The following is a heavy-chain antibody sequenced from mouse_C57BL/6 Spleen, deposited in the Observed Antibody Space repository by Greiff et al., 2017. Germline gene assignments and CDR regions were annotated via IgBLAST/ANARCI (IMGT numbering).Heavy chain of an antibody. J-gene: IGHJ1*03. CDR3: ATHDYGSEYFDV. V-gene: IGHV1-76*01. D-gene: IGHD1-1*01. Sequence: VQLKESGAELVRPGASVKLSCKASGYTFTDYYINWVKQRPGQGLEWIARIYPGSGNTYYNEKFKGKATLTAEKSSSTAYMQLSSLTSEDSAVYFCATHDYGSEYFDVWGTGTTVTVSS. CDR1: GYTFTDYY. CDR2: IYPGSGNT.